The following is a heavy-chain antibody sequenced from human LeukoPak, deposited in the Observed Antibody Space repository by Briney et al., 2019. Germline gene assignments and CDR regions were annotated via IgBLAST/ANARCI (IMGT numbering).Heavy chain of an antibody. CDR3: ARHSSYYDSSGYYPYFDY. D-gene: IGHD3-22*01. Sequence: SETLSLTCAVYGGSFSGYYWSWIRQSPGKGLEWIGEINHSGSTNYNPSLKSRVTISVDTSKNQFSLKLSSVTAADTAVYYCARHSSYYDSSGYYPYFDYWGQGTLVTVSS. V-gene: IGHV4-34*01. CDR1: GGSFSGYY. J-gene: IGHJ4*02. CDR2: INHSGST.